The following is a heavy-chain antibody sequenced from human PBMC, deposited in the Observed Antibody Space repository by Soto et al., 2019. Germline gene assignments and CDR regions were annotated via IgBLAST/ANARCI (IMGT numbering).Heavy chain of an antibody. J-gene: IGHJ4*02. CDR3: AGLSLRLKGRPFDY. D-gene: IGHD3-16*02. CDR1: GGSISSYY. CDR2: IYYSGST. Sequence: SETLSLTCTVSGGSISSYYWSWIRQPPGKGLEWIGYIYYSGSTNYNPSLKSRVTISVDTSKNQFSLKLSSVTAADTAVYYCAGLSLRLKGRPFDYWGQGTLVTVSS. V-gene: IGHV4-59*01.